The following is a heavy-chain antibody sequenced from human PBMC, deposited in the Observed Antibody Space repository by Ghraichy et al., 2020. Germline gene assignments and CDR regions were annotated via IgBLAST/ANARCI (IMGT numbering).Heavy chain of an antibody. V-gene: IGHV4-59*01. CDR2: LHHSGQS. CDR1: GGSINSNS. Sequence: SETLSLSCNVSGGSINSNSWSWIRQPPGKGLEWIGYLHHSGQSFYNPSLKSRVTISLDTSKNQLSLRVTSVTAADTAVYFCASQKWLGNGMDVWGRGTTVTISS. D-gene: IGHD6-19*01. J-gene: IGHJ6*02. CDR3: ASQKWLGNGMDV.